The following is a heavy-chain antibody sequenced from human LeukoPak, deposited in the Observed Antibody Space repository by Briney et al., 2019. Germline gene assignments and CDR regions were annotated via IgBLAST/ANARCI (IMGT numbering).Heavy chain of an antibody. CDR1: GGSISSYY. V-gene: IGHV4-59*08. J-gene: IGHJ6*02. D-gene: IGHD4-17*01. CDR2: IYYSGST. Sequence: SETLSLTCTVSGGSISSYYWSWIRQPPGKGLEWIGYIYYSGSTNYNPSLKSRVTISVDTSKNQFSLKLSSVTAADTAVYYCARLKGDYEGVGGVGYYYYYYGMDVWGQGTTVTVSS. CDR3: ARLKGDYEGVGGVGYYYYYYGMDV.